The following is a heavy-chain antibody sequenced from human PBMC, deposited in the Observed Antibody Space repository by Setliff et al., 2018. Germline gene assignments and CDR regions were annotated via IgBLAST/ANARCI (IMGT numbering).Heavy chain of an antibody. J-gene: IGHJ4*02. CDR1: GYSISSGYY. Sequence: SETLSLTCAVSGYSISSGYYWGWIRQPPGKGLEWIGSIYHSGSTYYNPSLKSRVTISVDTSKNRFSLKLTSVTAADAAVYYCARAAVTSGARADYFDNWGRGTLVTVSS. D-gene: IGHD4-17*01. V-gene: IGHV4-38-2*01. CDR2: IYHSGST. CDR3: ARAAVTSGARADYFDN.